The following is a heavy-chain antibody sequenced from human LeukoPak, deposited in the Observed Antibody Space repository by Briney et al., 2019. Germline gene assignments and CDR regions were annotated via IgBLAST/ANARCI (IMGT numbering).Heavy chain of an antibody. D-gene: IGHD3-22*01. CDR3: ARGGVSSAYVDY. Sequence: ASVKVSCKASGYTFINYGITWVRQAPGQGLGWMGWISGYNDNTNYAQNLQGRVTMSADTSTNTTYMELRGLRFDDTAVYYCARGGVSSAYVDYWGQGTLVSVSS. CDR2: ISGYNDNT. CDR1: GYTFINYG. J-gene: IGHJ4*02. V-gene: IGHV1-18*04.